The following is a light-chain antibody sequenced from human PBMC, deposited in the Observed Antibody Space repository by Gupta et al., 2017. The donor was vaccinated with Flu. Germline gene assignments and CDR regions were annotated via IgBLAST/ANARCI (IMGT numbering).Light chain of an antibody. CDR2: GNN. Sequence: QSVLMQPPSLSGAPGQSVTISCTGTSSNIGAGFDVHWYQQLPGTAPKLLIYGNNNRPSGVPDRISGSKSGTSASLAITGLQAKDEADYYCQSYDSSLSGWVFGGGTKLTVL. J-gene: IGLJ3*02. CDR3: QSYDSSLSGWV. CDR1: SSNIGAGFD. V-gene: IGLV1-40*01.